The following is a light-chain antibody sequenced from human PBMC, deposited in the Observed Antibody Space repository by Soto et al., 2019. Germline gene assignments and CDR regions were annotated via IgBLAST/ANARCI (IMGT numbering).Light chain of an antibody. J-gene: IGKJ4*01. CDR1: QSVSSSY. Sequence: EIALTQSPGTLSLSPGERDTLSCRASQSVSSSYLAWYQQKPGQAPRLLIYGASSRATGIPDRFSGSGSGTDFTLTISRLEPEDFAVYYCQQYGSSPALTFGGGTKVDIK. CDR3: QQYGSSPALT. CDR2: GAS. V-gene: IGKV3-20*01.